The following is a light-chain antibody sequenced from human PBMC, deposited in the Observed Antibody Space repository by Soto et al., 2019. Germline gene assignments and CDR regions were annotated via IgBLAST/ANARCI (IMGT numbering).Light chain of an antibody. J-gene: IGKJ1*01. CDR1: QSVSSS. CDR2: GAS. V-gene: IGKV3D-15*01. CDR3: QQFNSYWT. Sequence: EVMLTQSPDTLSLSPGERATLSCRASQSVSSSLAWYQQTPDQAPRLLIYGASSRATGIPDRFSGSGSGTEFTLTISTLQPDDFATYYCQQFNSYWTFGQGTKVDIK.